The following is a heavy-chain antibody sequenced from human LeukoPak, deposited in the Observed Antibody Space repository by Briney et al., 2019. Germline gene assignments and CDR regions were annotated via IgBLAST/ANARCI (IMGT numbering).Heavy chain of an antibody. Sequence: GGSLRLSCAASGFTFSNYWLTGLRQAPGKGRVGVANIKQDGSERYYVDSVKGRFIVSRDNAKNSLYLQMNSLRAEDTAVYYCARVYDVVSSYYRDYWGQGTLVTVSS. J-gene: IGHJ4*02. V-gene: IGHV3-7*01. CDR3: ARVYDVVSSYYRDY. D-gene: IGHD3-3*01. CDR1: GFTFSNYW. CDR2: IKQDGSER.